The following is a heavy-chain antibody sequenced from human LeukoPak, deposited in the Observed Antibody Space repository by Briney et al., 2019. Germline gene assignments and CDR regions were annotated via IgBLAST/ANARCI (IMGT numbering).Heavy chain of an antibody. J-gene: IGHJ3*02. CDR2: IIPILGIA. V-gene: IGHV1-69*04. Sequence: SVKVSCKASGGTFSSYAISWVRQAPGQGLEWMGRIIPILGIANYAQKFQGRVTITADKSTSTAYMELSSLRSEDTAVYYCARDRVVVVAATSPADAFDIWGQGTMVTVSS. CDR1: GGTFSSYA. CDR3: ARDRVVVVAATSPADAFDI. D-gene: IGHD2-15*01.